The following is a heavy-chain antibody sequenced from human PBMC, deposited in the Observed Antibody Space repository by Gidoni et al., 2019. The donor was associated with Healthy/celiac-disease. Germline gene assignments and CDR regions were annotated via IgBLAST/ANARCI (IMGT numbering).Heavy chain of an antibody. D-gene: IGHD3-22*01. Sequence: QVQLVQSGAEVKKPGSSVKVSCKASGGTFSSYAISWLRQAPGQGLEWMGGIIPIFGTANYAQKFQGRVTITADKSTSTAYMELSSLRSEDTAVYYCARDRTGQSPDYYDSSGYYWGQGTLVTVSS. J-gene: IGHJ4*02. V-gene: IGHV1-69*06. CDR1: GGTFSSYA. CDR2: IIPIFGTA. CDR3: ARDRTGQSPDYYDSSGYY.